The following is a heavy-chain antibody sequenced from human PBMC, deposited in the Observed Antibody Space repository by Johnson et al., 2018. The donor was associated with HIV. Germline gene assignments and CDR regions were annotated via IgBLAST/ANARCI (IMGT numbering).Heavy chain of an antibody. V-gene: IGHV3-30*02. Sequence: QVQLVESGGGVVQPGGSLRLSCAASGFSFSSYGMHWVRQAPGKGLEWVAFIRYDGSKKYYADSVKGRFTISRDNSKNTLYLQMNSLRAEDTAVYYCAAAEYDAFDIWGQGTMVTVSS. D-gene: IGHD6-6*01. CDR1: GFSFSSYG. CDR2: IRYDGSKK. CDR3: AAAEYDAFDI. J-gene: IGHJ3*02.